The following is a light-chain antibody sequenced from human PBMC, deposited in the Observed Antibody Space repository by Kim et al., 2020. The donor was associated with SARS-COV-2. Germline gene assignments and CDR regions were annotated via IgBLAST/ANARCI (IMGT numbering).Light chain of an antibody. CDR2: AAS. CDR3: YQYAAAPLT. Sequence: SPGEGATLSCRASQSVGSNCLAWYQQKPGQTPRLVISAASTRVNGIPDRFSGGGAGTDFTLTISRLEPEDFGVYFCYQYAAAPLTFGGGTKVDIK. J-gene: IGKJ4*01. V-gene: IGKV3-20*01. CDR1: QSVGSNC.